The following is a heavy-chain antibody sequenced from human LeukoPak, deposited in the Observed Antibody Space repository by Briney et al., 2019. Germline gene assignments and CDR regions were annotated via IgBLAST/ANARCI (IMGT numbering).Heavy chain of an antibody. D-gene: IGHD3-10*01. CDR1: GGSINSY. CDR3: ARDSGTTGEVKFDP. J-gene: IGHJ5*02. CDR2: ISGSGII. V-gene: IGHV4-4*07. Sequence: SETLSLTCTVSGGSINSYWSWIRQPAGKGLEWIGRISGSGIITYNPALQSRLSISIDTSKNQFSLKLMSVTAADTAVYYCARDSGTTGEVKFDPWGQGTLVTVSS.